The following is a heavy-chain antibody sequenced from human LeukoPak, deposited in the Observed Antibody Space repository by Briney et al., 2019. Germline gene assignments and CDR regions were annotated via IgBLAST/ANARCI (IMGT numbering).Heavy chain of an antibody. J-gene: IGHJ4*02. V-gene: IGHV4-38-2*02. CDR2: IYHSGST. D-gene: IGHD1-26*01. CDR3: ARGFRGASFDY. Sequence: PSETLSLTCTVSGYSISSGFYWGWIRQPPGKGLEWIGSIYHSGSTHYNSSLKSRATISEDTSKKQFSLKVSSVTAADTAVYYCARGFRGASFDYWGQGTLVTVSS. CDR1: GYSISSGFY.